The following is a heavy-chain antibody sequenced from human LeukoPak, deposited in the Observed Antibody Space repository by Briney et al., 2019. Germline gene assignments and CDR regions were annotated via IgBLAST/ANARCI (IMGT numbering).Heavy chain of an antibody. CDR2: ISSGRST. CDR3: ARDQDNNNGFIQY. Sequence: GGSLRLSCAASGFTFSSYWMHWVRQAPGKGLEWVSTISSGRSTYYADSVKGRFTISRDNSKNTVYLQMNSLRAEDTALYYCARDQDNNNGFIQYWGQGTLVTVSS. CDR1: GFTFSSYW. D-gene: IGHD1-14*01. V-gene: IGHV3-23*01. J-gene: IGHJ1*01.